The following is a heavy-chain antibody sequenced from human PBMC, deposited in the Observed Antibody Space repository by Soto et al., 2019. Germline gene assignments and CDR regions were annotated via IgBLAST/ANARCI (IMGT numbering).Heavy chain of an antibody. CDR3: AKERLARGFDY. V-gene: IGHV3-23*01. Sequence: EVQLLDSGGGLVQPGGYLRLSCEASGFTFSNYAMNWVRQAPGKWLEWVLGMSGGGENTYYAHSVKGRFTIPRDNCKNMVFLQPNSLRAQETAVYEWAKERLARGFDYWGQGPLVTGSS. CDR2: MSGGGENT. CDR1: GFTFSNYA. J-gene: IGHJ4*02.